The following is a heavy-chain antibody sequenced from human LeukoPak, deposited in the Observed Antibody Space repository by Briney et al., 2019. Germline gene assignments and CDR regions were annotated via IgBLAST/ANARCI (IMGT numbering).Heavy chain of an antibody. Sequence: GGSLRLSCAASGFTFSSYEMNWVRQAPGKGLEWVSYISSSGSYIYYADSVKGRFTISGDNAKNSLYLQMNSLRAEDTAVYYCARVWTGQWPPHYYYMDVWGKGTTVTISS. CDR3: ARVWTGQWPPHYYYMDV. J-gene: IGHJ6*03. CDR2: ISSSGSYI. V-gene: IGHV3-21*05. D-gene: IGHD6-19*01. CDR1: GFTFSSYE.